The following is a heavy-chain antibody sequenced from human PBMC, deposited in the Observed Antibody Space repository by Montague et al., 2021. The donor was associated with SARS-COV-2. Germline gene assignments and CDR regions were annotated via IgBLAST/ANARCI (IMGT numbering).Heavy chain of an antibody. CDR3: ARGTYYDILNDSFDI. CDR1: GFTFSDYY. D-gene: IGHD3-9*01. J-gene: IGHJ3*02. CDR2: ISNSGSSI. Sequence: SLRLSCAASGFTFSDYYMSWIRQAPGKGLEWVSYISNSGSSIYYADSXXGRFTISRDNAKNSLYLQMNSLRAEDTAVYYCARGTYYDILNDSFDIWGQGTMVTVSS. V-gene: IGHV3-11*01.